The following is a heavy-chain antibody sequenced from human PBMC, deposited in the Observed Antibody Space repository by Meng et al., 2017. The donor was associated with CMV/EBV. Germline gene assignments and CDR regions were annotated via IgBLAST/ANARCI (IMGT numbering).Heavy chain of an antibody. CDR1: GGSFRGYH. V-gene: IGHV4-34*01. CDR3: ARETRRYSSGWYAPLLDY. CDR2: NNHSGST. D-gene: IGHD6-19*01. J-gene: IGHJ4*02. Sequence: HVNLQKWCSGLFRPSSTLSLTSAVYGGSFRGYHWTWIRQPPGKGLEWIGENNHSGSTNYNPSLKSRVTISVDTSKNQFSLKLSSGTAADTAVYYCARETRRYSSGWYAPLLDYWGQGTLVTVSS.